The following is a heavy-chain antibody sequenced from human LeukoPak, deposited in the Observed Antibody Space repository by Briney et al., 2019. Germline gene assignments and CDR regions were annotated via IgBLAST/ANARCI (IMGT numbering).Heavy chain of an antibody. J-gene: IGHJ4*02. V-gene: IGHV3-21*01. CDR2: ISSSSSYI. Sequence: GGSLRLSCAASGFAFSSYSMNWVRQAPGKGLEWVSSISSSSSYIHYADSMKGRFSISRDNAKNSLYLQMNNLRAEDTAMYYCARYGIVGATYFDYWGQGTLVTVSS. CDR3: ARYGIVGATYFDY. D-gene: IGHD1-26*01. CDR1: GFAFSSYS.